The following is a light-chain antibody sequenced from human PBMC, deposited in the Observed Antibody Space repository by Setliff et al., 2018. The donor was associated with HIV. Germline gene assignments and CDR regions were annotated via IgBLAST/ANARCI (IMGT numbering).Light chain of an antibody. V-gene: IGLV2-14*03. CDR2: DVS. Sequence: QCALAQPASVSGSPGQSISISCSATSSDVGDFKYVSWYQQHPGKAPKLIIYDVSDRPSGVSNRFSGSKSGNTASLTISGLLAEDEADYYCSSYTSSGTYGFGTGTKV. CDR1: SSDVGDFKY. J-gene: IGLJ1*01. CDR3: SSYTSSGTYG.